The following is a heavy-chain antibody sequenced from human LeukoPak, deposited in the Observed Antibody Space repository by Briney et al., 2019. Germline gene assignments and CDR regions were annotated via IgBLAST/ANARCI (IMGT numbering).Heavy chain of an antibody. CDR2: INHSGST. CDR3: ARGLLGYCSSTSCPDYYYYGMDV. Sequence: SETLSLTCAVYGGSFSGYYWSWIRQPPGKGLEWIGEINHSGSTNYNPSLKSRVTISVDTSKNQFSLKLSSVTAADTAVYYCARGLLGYCSSTSCPDYYYYGMDVWGRGTTVTVSS. CDR1: GGSFSGYY. V-gene: IGHV4-34*01. J-gene: IGHJ6*02. D-gene: IGHD2-2*01.